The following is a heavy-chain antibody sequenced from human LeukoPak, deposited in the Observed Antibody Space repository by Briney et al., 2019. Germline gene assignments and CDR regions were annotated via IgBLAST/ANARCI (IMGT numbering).Heavy chain of an antibody. CDR2: ISFHGTDT. CDR3: TRGKGDQGWF. CDR1: GFTFSNYG. V-gene: IGHV3-30*12. D-gene: IGHD2-15*01. Sequence: GGSLRLSCAASGFTFSNYGIHWVRQAPGKGLEWVAVISFHGTDTFYADSVKGRFTISRDNSKNTLYLQMNSLKTEDTAVYYCTRGKGDQGWFWGQGTLVTVSS. J-gene: IGHJ4*02.